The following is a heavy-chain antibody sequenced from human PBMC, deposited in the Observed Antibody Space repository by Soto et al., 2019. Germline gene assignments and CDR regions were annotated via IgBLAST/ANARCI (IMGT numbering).Heavy chain of an antibody. Sequence: TLSLTCTVSGGSISTYYRSWIRQSPGKGLEWIGYIHYSGNTMYNPSLESRVTMSVDTSKNHFSLQVTSVTAADTAVYFCARSNLGGFNYGYIWGQGIQVTVSS. D-gene: IGHD5-18*01. J-gene: IGHJ4*02. CDR2: IHYSGNT. CDR1: GGSISTYY. V-gene: IGHV4-59*01. CDR3: ARSNLGGFNYGYI.